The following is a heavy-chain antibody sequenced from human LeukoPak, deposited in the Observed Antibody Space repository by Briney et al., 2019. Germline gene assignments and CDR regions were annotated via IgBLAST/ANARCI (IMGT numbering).Heavy chain of an antibody. Sequence: ASVKVSCTASGYTFTSYGISWVRQAPGQGLEWMGWISAYNGNTNYAQKLQGRVTMTTDTSTSTAYMELRSLRSDDTAVYYCARDAPPVPITGTTSGMDVWGQGTTVTVSS. D-gene: IGHD1-20*01. CDR3: ARDAPPVPITGTTSGMDV. CDR1: GYTFTSYG. CDR2: ISAYNGNT. V-gene: IGHV1-18*01. J-gene: IGHJ6*02.